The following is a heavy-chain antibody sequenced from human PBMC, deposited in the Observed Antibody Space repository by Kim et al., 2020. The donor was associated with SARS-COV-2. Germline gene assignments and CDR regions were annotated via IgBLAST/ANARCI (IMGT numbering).Heavy chain of an antibody. CDR2: INPNSGGT. V-gene: IGHV1-2*06. J-gene: IGHJ6*02. D-gene: IGHD3-22*01. Sequence: ASVKVSCKASGYTFTGYYMHWVRQAPGQGLEWMGRINPNSGGTNYAQKFQGRVTMTRDTSISTAYMELSRLRSDDTAVYYCARDRERYYYDSSGYTSYYYGMDVWGQGTTVTVSS. CDR3: ARDRERYYYDSSGYTSYYYGMDV. CDR1: GYTFTGYY.